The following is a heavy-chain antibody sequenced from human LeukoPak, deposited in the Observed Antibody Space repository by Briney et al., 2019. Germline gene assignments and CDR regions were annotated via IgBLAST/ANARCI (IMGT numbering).Heavy chain of an antibody. Sequence: GGSLRLSCAASGITFSSHAMTWVRQAPGKGLEWVAAIRGNGATTDYADSVKGRFTISRDNSKNTLYLQMNSLRAEDTAVYYCAREAGYTQIYYYYYGMDVWGQGTTVTVSS. J-gene: IGHJ6*02. CDR2: IRGNGATT. D-gene: IGHD5-24*01. CDR1: GITFSSHA. CDR3: AREAGYTQIYYYYYGMDV. V-gene: IGHV3-23*01.